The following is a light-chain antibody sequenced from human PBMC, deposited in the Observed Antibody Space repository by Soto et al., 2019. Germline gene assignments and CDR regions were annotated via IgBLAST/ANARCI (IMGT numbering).Light chain of an antibody. Sequence: EIVMTQSPATLSVSPGERATLSCRASQSVSSNLAWYQQKPGQAPRLLIYGASTRATGIPARFSGSGSGTEFTLTISSLQSEDFVVYYCQQYKNWPPLTCGGGTKVEIK. CDR2: GAS. CDR1: QSVSSN. CDR3: QQYKNWPPLT. V-gene: IGKV3-15*01. J-gene: IGKJ4*02.